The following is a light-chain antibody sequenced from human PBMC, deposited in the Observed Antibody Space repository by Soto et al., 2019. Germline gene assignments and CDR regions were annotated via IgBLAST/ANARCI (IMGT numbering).Light chain of an antibody. J-gene: IGLJ3*02. Sequence: QSVLTQPASVSGSPGQSITISCTGSDSDIGGYNLVSWYQQHPGKAPKVLLYEGNERPSGVSNRFSGSKSGNTASLTISGLQAEDEADYYCCSYAGRTTLVFGGGTKLTVL. CDR2: EGN. CDR3: CSYAGRTTLV. V-gene: IGLV2-23*01. CDR1: DSDIGGYNL.